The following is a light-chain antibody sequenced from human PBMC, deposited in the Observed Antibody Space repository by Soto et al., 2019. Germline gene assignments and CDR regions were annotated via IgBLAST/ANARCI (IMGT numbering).Light chain of an antibody. V-gene: IGLV1-40*01. Sequence: QSVLTQPPSVSGAPGQRVTISCTGSSANIGAGSDVHWYQQLPGTAPKLLIYGNSNRPSGVPDRFSGSKSGTSASLAITGLQAEDDADYYCQSSDSSLSRVFGTGTKLTVL. J-gene: IGLJ1*01. CDR3: QSSDSSLSRV. CDR1: SANIGAGSD. CDR2: GNS.